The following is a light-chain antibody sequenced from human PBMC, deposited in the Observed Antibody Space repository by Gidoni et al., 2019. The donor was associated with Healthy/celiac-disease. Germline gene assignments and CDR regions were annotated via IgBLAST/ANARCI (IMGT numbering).Light chain of an antibody. CDR2: GAS. Sequence: EIVLTQSPCTLSLSPGERATLSCRASQSVSSSYLAWYQQKPGQAPKLLIYGASSRATGIPDRCSGSGAGKDFTRTISRLEPEDFAVYYCQQYGSSPSITFGQGTRLEIK. J-gene: IGKJ5*01. V-gene: IGKV3-20*01. CDR1: QSVSSSY. CDR3: QQYGSSPSIT.